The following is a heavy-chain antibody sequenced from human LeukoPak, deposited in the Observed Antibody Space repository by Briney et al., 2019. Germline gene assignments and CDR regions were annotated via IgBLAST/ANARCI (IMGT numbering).Heavy chain of an antibody. CDR3: AREGDSSGFVIDY. Sequence: GGSLRLSCAASGFTFSNAWMSWVRQAPGKGLEWVANIKQDGSEKYYVDSVKGRFTISRDNAKNSLYLQMDSLRAEDTAVYYCAREGDSSGFVIDYWGQGTLVTVSS. V-gene: IGHV3-7*01. CDR1: GFTFSNAW. CDR2: IKQDGSEK. D-gene: IGHD3-22*01. J-gene: IGHJ4*02.